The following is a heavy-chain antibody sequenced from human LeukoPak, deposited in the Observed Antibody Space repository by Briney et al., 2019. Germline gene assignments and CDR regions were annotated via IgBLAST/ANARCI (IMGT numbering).Heavy chain of an antibody. J-gene: IGHJ4*02. CDR3: AREDYSNYSFDY. CDR1: GYIFTGYY. Sequence: ASVMVSCKASGYIFTGYYIHWVRQAPGQGLEWMGWINPNSGATNSAQKFQGRVTMTRDTSISTAYMELSRLRSDDTAVYYCAREDYSNYSFDYWGQGTLVTVSS. V-gene: IGHV1-2*02. D-gene: IGHD4-11*01. CDR2: INPNSGAT.